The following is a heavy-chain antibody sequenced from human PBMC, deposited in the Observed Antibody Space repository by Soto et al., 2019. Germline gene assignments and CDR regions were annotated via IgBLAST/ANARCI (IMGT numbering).Heavy chain of an antibody. J-gene: IGHJ6*02. CDR2: INPSGGST. D-gene: IGHD1-20*01. CDR3: ARERARYNWNPLTGGMDV. V-gene: IGHV1-46*01. CDR1: GYTFTSYY. Sequence: ASVKVSCKASGYTFTSYYMHWVRQAPGQGLEWMGIINPSGGSTSCAQKFQGRVTMTRDTSTSTVYMELSSLRSEDTAVYYWARERARYNWNPLTGGMDVWGQGTTVTVSS.